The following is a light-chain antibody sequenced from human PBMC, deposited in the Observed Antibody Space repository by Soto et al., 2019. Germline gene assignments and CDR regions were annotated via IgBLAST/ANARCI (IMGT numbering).Light chain of an antibody. J-gene: IGKJ5*01. CDR2: EVS. CDR3: MQSTQLPPT. CDR1: QSLLHITGETF. Sequence: DVVMTQTPLSLSVAPGQPASISCKSSQSLLHITGETFLFWYLXKPGQSPQVXIYEVSTRVSGVPDRFSGSGSGTDLTLEISRVETDDVAIYYCMQSTQLPPTFGQGTRLEIK. V-gene: IGKV2D-29*02.